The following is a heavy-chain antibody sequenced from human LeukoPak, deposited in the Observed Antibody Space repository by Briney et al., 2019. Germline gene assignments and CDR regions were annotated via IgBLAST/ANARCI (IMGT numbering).Heavy chain of an antibody. J-gene: IGHJ6*02. CDR1: GFIFSTYG. V-gene: IGHV3-30*18. D-gene: IGHD1-26*01. CDR2: ISNDESNK. CDR3: AKARATTDDYYYFGMDV. Sequence: GGSLRLSCAASGFIFSTYGMHWVRQAPGKGLEWVAVISNDESNKYYADSVKGRFTISRDNSKNTLYLQMNSLRAEDTAVYYCAKARATTDDYYYFGMDVWGQGTTVTVSS.